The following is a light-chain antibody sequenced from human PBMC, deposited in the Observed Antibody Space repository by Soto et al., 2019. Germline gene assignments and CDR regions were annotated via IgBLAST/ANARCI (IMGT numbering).Light chain of an antibody. V-gene: IGKV3-20*01. Sequence: EIVLTQSSGTMSLSPGERATLSCRASQSVSSSYLAWYQQKPGQAPRLLIYGASSRATGIPDRFSGSGSGTDFTLTISRLEPEDFAVFYCQQYGGSALYTFGQGTKLEIK. J-gene: IGKJ2*01. CDR2: GAS. CDR1: QSVSSSY. CDR3: QQYGGSALYT.